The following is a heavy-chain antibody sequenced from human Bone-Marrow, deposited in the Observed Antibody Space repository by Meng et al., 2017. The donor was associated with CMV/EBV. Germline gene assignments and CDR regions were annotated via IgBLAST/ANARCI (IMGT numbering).Heavy chain of an antibody. CDR2: IYYSGGT. Sequence: SETLSLTCTVSGGSISSSSYYWGWIRQPPGKGLEWIGIIYYSGGTYYNPTLKSRVTISVDTSKNQFSLKLSSVTAADTAVYYCAREGIVVVPAANDAFDIWGQGTMVTVSS. D-gene: IGHD2-2*01. CDR3: AREGIVVVPAANDAFDI. CDR1: GGSISSSSYY. V-gene: IGHV4-39*07. J-gene: IGHJ3*02.